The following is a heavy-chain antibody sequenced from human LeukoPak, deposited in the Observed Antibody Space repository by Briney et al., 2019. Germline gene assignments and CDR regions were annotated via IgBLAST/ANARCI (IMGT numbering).Heavy chain of an antibody. CDR3: ARDLYSSSWYFDY. V-gene: IGHV3-21*01. J-gene: IGHJ4*02. CDR2: ISSSSSYI. CDR1: GFTFSSYS. D-gene: IGHD6-13*01. Sequence: GGSLGLSCAASGFTFSSYSMNWVRQAPGKGLEWVSSISSSSSYIYCADSVKGRFTISRDNAKNSLYLQMNSLRAEDTAVYYCARDLYSSSWYFDYWGQGTLVTVSS.